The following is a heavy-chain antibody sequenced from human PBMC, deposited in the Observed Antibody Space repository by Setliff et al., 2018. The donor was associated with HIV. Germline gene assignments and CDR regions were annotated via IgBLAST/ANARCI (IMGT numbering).Heavy chain of an antibody. D-gene: IGHD2-15*01. CDR2: IYHSGST. Sequence: SETLSLTCSVSGGSISSSANYWGWIRQSPGKGLEWLGSIYHSGSTYYNPSLKSRVTISVDTSKNQFSLRLRSVTAADTAAYFCATHDGYSHFVYWGQGALVTVSS. CDR1: GGSISSSANY. V-gene: IGHV4-39*01. CDR3: ATHDGYSHFVY. J-gene: IGHJ4*02.